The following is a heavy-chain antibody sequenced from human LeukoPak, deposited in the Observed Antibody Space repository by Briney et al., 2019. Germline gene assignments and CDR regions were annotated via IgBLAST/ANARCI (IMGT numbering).Heavy chain of an antibody. Sequence: ASVKVSCKVSGYRLNELSIHWVRQGPGKGLEWMGGFDPEEGKTIYAQKLQGRVSMTEDTSTDTAFMELRSLRSEDTAVYYCATNTYNGYAIDSWGQGTLITVSS. D-gene: IGHD5-12*01. CDR2: FDPEEGKT. V-gene: IGHV1-24*01. CDR1: GYRLNELS. CDR3: ATNTYNGYAIDS. J-gene: IGHJ4*02.